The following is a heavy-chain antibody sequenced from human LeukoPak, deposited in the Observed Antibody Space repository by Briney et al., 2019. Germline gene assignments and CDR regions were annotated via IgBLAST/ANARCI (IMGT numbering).Heavy chain of an antibody. CDR2: ISYDGSNK. V-gene: IGHV3-30-3*01. Sequence: GGSLRLSCAASGFTFSSYAMHWVRQAPGKGLEWVAVISYDGSNKYYADSVKGRFTISRDNAKNSLYLQMNSLRAEDTAIYYCARRYFDYWGQGTLVTVSS. CDR3: ARRYFDY. CDR1: GFTFSSYA. J-gene: IGHJ4*02.